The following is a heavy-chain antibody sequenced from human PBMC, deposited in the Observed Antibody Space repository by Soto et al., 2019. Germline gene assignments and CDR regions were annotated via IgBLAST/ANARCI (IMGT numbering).Heavy chain of an antibody. V-gene: IGHV1-3*01. J-gene: IGHJ3*02. Sequence: ASVKVSCKASGYTFTSYAMHWVRQAPGQRLEWMGWINAGNGNTKYSQKFQGRVTITRDTSASTAYMELSSLRSEDTAVYYCARALTGGLLDDYGDFYAFDIWGQGTMVTVSS. CDR2: INAGNGNT. CDR3: ARALTGGLLDDYGDFYAFDI. D-gene: IGHD4-17*01. CDR1: GYTFTSYA.